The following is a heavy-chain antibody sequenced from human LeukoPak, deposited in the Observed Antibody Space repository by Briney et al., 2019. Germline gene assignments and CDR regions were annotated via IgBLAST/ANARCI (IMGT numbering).Heavy chain of an antibody. J-gene: IGHJ6*02. CDR2: ISSSSSTI. V-gene: IGHV3-48*01. CDR1: GFTFSSYS. CDR3: ARVGYCSGGACYYYYYGMDV. D-gene: IGHD2-15*01. Sequence: GGSLRLSCAASGFTFSSYSMNWVRQAPGKGLEWVSYISSSSSTIYYADSVKGRFTISRDNAKNSLFLQMNSQRAEDTAVYYCARVGYCSGGACYYYYYGMDVWGQGTTVTVSS.